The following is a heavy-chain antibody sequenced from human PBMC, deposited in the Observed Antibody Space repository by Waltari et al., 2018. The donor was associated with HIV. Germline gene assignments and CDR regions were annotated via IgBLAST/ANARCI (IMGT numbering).Heavy chain of an antibody. CDR2: IYSGGST. D-gene: IGHD3-10*01. Sequence: EVQLVETGGGLIQPGGSLRLSCAASGFTVSSNYMRRARQAPGKGLEWVSVIYSGGSTYYADSVKGRFTISRDNSKNTLYLQMNSLRAEDTAVYYCARNTYGSGSDLDYYGMDVWGQGTTVTVSS. CDR3: ARNTYGSGSDLDYYGMDV. CDR1: GFTVSSNY. J-gene: IGHJ6*02. V-gene: IGHV3-53*02.